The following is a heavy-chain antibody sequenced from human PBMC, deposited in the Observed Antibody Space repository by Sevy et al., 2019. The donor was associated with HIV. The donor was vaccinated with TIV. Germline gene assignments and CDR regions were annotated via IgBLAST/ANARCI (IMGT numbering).Heavy chain of an antibody. CDR3: AGGKDDILTGYQEGLDY. CDR2: IWYDGSNK. D-gene: IGHD3-9*01. Sequence: GGSLRLSCAASGFTFSSYGMHWVRQAPGKGLEWVAVIWYDGSNKCYAESVKGRFTISRDNSKNTQYLQMNSLRAEDTAVYYCAGGKDDILTGYQEGLDYWGQGTLVTVSS. J-gene: IGHJ4*02. V-gene: IGHV3-33*01. CDR1: GFTFSSYG.